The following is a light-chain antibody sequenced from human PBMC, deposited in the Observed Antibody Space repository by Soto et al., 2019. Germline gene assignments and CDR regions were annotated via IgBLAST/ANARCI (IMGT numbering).Light chain of an antibody. V-gene: IGKV4-1*01. Sequence: DIVMTQPPDSLAVSLGERATMNCKCSRSVLYKSNNKNHLAWYQQKPGQPPQLIIYWASTRESGVPERFSGSGSGTDFTLTIRSLEAEDVAFYWCQQYFDVPFTFGGGTKVDIK. CDR1: RSVLYKSNNKNH. J-gene: IGKJ4*01. CDR3: QQYFDVPFT. CDR2: WAS.